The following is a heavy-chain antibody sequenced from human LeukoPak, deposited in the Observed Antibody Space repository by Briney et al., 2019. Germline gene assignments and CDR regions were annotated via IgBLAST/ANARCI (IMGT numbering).Heavy chain of an antibody. CDR2: ISGSGST. J-gene: IGHJ3*02. CDR3: AKSKAAVGGVFDI. D-gene: IGHD6-13*01. V-gene: IGHV3-23*01. Sequence: GGSLRLSCAASGFTFSNYAMSWVRQAPGKGLEWVSVISGSGSTYYADSVKGRFTISRDNSKKMLYLQMNSLRAEDTAVYYCAKSKAAVGGVFDIWGQGTMVTVSS. CDR1: GFTFSNYA.